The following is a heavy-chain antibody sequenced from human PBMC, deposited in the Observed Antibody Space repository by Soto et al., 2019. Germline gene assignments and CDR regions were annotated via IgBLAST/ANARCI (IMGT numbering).Heavy chain of an antibody. V-gene: IGHV4-39*01. CDR3: ARQRTTVVTQASFDY. CDR1: GESISSSSYY. D-gene: IGHD2-21*02. J-gene: IGHJ4*02. Sequence: SETLSLTCIVSGESISSSSYYWGWIRQPPVKGLEWIGSMYHSGRTYYNPSLKSRVSISIDTSKNQFSLKLSSLTAADTALYYCARQRTTVVTQASFDYWGQGALATVS. CDR2: MYHSGRT.